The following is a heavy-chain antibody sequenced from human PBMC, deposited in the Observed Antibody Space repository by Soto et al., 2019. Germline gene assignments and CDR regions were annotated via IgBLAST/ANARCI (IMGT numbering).Heavy chain of an antibody. J-gene: IGHJ6*02. V-gene: IGHV4-61*01. CDR1: GGSVSSGSYY. CDR2: IYYTGTT. D-gene: IGHD6-25*01. Sequence: SETLSLTCSVSGGSVSSGSYYWSWIRLPPGKALEWIGYIYYTGTTIYNPSLESRVTISVDTSKNHFSLNLSSVTAADAAVYFCARGGSGWPYGMDVWGQGTTVTVSS. CDR3: ARGGSGWPYGMDV.